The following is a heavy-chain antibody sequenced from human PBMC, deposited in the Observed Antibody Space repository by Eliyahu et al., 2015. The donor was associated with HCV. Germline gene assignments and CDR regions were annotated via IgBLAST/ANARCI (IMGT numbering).Heavy chain of an antibody. CDR2: IDQVGSEK. J-gene: IGHJ4*02. D-gene: IGHD5-12*01. V-gene: IGHV3-7*01. CDR1: GFNFNDYW. Sequence: EVRLEESGGGLVQPGGSLRLSCVTSGFNFNDYWMTWVRQASGKGLEWVANIDQVGSEKHYVDSVRGRFTISRDNAKNSLFLQMNSLRAEDTAVYYCATKAGHNDNDSPLDFWGQGTLVTAS. CDR3: ATKAGHNDNDSPLDF.